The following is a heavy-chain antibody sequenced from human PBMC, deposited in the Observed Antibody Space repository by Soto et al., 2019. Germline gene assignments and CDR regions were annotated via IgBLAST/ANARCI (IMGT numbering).Heavy chain of an antibody. CDR2: IRSKAYGVTT. Sequence: GSLRLYCTASGFTFVDYAMNWVRQAPGKGLQWVGFIRSKAYGVTTEYAASVKGRFTISRDDSKSIAYLQMNSLKTEDTAVYYCTSGGWNYPRYYYYYGMDVWGQGTTVTVSS. CDR1: GFTFVDYA. V-gene: IGHV3-49*04. CDR3: TSGGWNYPRYYYYYGMDV. D-gene: IGHD1-7*01. J-gene: IGHJ6*02.